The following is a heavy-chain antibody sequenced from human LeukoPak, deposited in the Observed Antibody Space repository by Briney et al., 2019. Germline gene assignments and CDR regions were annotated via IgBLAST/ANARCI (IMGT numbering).Heavy chain of an antibody. J-gene: IGHJ6*03. V-gene: IGHV4-61*02. Sequence: PSETLSLTCTVSGYSISSGYYWSWMRQPAGKGLEWIGRIYTYESPNYNRSLKSRVTISVDTSKNQFSLKLTSVTAADTAVYFCARAPGGRRAYYIDVWGKGTTVTISS. D-gene: IGHD3-16*01. CDR3: ARAPGGRRAYYIDV. CDR2: IYTYESP. CDR1: GYSISSGYY.